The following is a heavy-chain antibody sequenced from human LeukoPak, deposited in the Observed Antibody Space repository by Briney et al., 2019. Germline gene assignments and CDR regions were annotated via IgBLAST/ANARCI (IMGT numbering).Heavy chain of an antibody. J-gene: IGHJ4*02. CDR1: GFTFSCLA. V-gene: IGHV3-30-3*01. CDR2: QSDDGSNK. D-gene: IGHD6-19*01. Sequence: GGSLTHPCSAWGFTFSCLAMLWLPPAPGKGREGWGVQSDDGSNKYYADSVKGRFTISRDNSKNTLYLQMNSLRAEDTAVYYCARDLSSGWYPEYYFDYGGQGPLVTVSS. CDR3: ARDLSSGWYPEYYFDY.